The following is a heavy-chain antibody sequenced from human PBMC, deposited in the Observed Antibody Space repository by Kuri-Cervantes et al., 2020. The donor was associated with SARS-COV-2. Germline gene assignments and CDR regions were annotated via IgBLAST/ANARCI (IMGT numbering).Heavy chain of an antibody. CDR1: GFTFSSYW. V-gene: IGHV3-74*01. CDR2: INSDGSST. CDR3: ARDVVHDFWSGYENWFDP. J-gene: IGHJ5*02. Sequence: GGSLRLSCAASGFTFSSYWMHWVRQAPGKGLVWVSRINSDGSSTSYAGSVKGRFTISRDNAKNTLYLQMNSLRAEDTAVYYCARDVVHDFWSGYENWFDPWGQGTLVTVSS. D-gene: IGHD3-3*01.